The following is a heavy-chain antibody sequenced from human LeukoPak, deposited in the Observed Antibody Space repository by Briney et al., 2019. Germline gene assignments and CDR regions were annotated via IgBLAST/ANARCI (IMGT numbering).Heavy chain of an antibody. V-gene: IGHV1-18*01. Sequence: ASVKVSCKASGYTFTSYGISWVRQAPGQGLEWMGWISAYNGNTNYAQKLQGRVTMTTDTSTSTAYMELRSLRSDDTAVYYCAREGCSGGSCYIRLVDYWGQGTLATVSS. D-gene: IGHD2-15*01. CDR3: AREGCSGGSCYIRLVDY. CDR1: GYTFTSYG. J-gene: IGHJ4*02. CDR2: ISAYNGNT.